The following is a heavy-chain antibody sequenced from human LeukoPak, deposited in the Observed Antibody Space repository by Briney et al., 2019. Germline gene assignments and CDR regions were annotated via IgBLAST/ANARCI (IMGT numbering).Heavy chain of an antibody. CDR1: GFTFSSYA. Sequence: GGSLRLSCAASGFTFSSYAMSWVRQAPGKGLEWVSATSGSGGSTYYADSVKGRFTISRDNSKNTLYLQMNSLRAEDTAVYYCAKDHDYYDSSGALGYWGQGTLVTVSS. CDR3: AKDHDYYDSSGALGY. CDR2: TSGSGGST. V-gene: IGHV3-23*01. D-gene: IGHD3-22*01. J-gene: IGHJ4*02.